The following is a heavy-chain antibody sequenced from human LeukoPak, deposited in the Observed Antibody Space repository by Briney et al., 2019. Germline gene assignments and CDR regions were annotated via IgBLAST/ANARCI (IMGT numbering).Heavy chain of an antibody. V-gene: IGHV1-8*01. CDR3: ARGPPGGWFGELSYDY. Sequence: ASVKVSCKASGYTFTSYDINWVRQATGQGLEWMGWMNPNSGNTGYAQKFQGRVTMTRNTSISTAYMELSSLRSEDTAVYYCARGPPGGWFGELSYDYWGHGTLVTVSS. J-gene: IGHJ4*01. CDR2: MNPNSGNT. D-gene: IGHD3-10*01. CDR1: GYTFTSYD.